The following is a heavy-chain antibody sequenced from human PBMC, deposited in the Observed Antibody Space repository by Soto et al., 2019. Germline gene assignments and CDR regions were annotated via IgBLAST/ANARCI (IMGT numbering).Heavy chain of an antibody. V-gene: IGHV4-39*01. Sequence: QLQLQESGPGLVKPSETLSLTCTVSGGSISSSGYYWGWIRQPPGKGLEWIGTIYYSGSTYYNPSLXXXVXLSVDTSKNQFSLKLSSVTAADTAVYYCATSNWFDPWGQGTLVTVSS. CDR3: ATSNWFDP. J-gene: IGHJ5*02. CDR2: IYYSGST. CDR1: GGSISSSGYY.